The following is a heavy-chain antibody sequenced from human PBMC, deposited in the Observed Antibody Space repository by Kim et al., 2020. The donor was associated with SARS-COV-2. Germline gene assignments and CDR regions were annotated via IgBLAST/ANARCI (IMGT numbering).Heavy chain of an antibody. Sequence: GGSLRLSCAASGFIFSSYGMHWVRQAPGKGLEWVAVIWSDGSNKLYTDSVKGRFTISGDNSKNTVYLQMNSLRVEDTALYYFARGKSGGFDYWGQGTLVT. CDR1: GFIFSSYG. CDR3: ARGKSGGFDY. V-gene: IGHV3-33*01. J-gene: IGHJ4*02. CDR2: IWSDGSNK. D-gene: IGHD1-26*01.